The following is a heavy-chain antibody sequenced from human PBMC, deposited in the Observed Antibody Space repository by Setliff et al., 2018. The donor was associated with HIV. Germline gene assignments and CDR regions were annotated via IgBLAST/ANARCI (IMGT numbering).Heavy chain of an antibody. D-gene: IGHD3-22*01. Sequence: PGGSLRLSCAASGFTFSSYSMNWVRQAPGKGLEWVSSISSSSSYIYYADSVKGRFTISRDNAKNSLYLQMNSLRAEDTAVYYCARDFSNYYDSSGYTGDYWGQGTLVTVSS. CDR2: ISSSSSYI. CDR1: GFTFSSYS. J-gene: IGHJ4*02. CDR3: ARDFSNYYDSSGYTGDY. V-gene: IGHV3-21*01.